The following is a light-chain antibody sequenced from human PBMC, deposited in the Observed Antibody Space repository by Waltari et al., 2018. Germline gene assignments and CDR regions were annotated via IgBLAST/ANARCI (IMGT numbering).Light chain of an antibody. V-gene: IGLV1-51*01. CDR2: DDD. CDR1: SPHIGSSY. CDR3: GTWDSGLSVVV. Sequence: QSVLTPPPSVSAAPGQSVTISCSGSSPHIGSSYVCLYQPVPGTAPKLLIYDDDKRLPEIPGRFSGSKSGTSAVLGITGLQTEDEADYYCGTWDSGLSVVVFGGGTRLTVL. J-gene: IGLJ2*01.